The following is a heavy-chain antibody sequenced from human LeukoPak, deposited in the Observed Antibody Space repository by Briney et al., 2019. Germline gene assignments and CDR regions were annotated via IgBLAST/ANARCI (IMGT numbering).Heavy chain of an antibody. CDR1: GYTFTSYG. CDR2: ISAYNGNT. J-gene: IGHJ4*02. D-gene: IGHD3-22*01. V-gene: IGHV1-18*04. CDR3: ARVGYYYDSSGEGY. Sequence: PWASVTVSCKASGYTFTSYGISWVRQAPGQGLEWMGWISAYNGNTNYAQKLQGRVTMTTDTSTSTAYMELRSLRSDDTAVYYCARVGYYYDSSGEGYWGQGTLVTVSS.